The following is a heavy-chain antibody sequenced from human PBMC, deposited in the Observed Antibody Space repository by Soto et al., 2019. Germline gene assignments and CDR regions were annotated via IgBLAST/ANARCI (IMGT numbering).Heavy chain of an antibody. Sequence: EVQLVESGGGLVQPGGSLRLSCAASGFTFSSYWMSWVRQAPGKGLEWVANIKQDGSEKYYVDSVKGRFTISRDNATNSLYLQMNSLRAEDTAVYYCARDPTPISARPFWFDPWGQGTLVTVSS. D-gene: IGHD6-6*01. J-gene: IGHJ5*02. CDR2: IKQDGSEK. CDR1: GFTFSSYW. V-gene: IGHV3-7*05. CDR3: ARDPTPISARPFWFDP.